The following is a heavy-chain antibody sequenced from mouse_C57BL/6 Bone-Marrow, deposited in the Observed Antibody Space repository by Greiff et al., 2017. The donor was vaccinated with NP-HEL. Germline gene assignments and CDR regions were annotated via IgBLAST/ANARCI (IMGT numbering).Heavy chain of an antibody. D-gene: IGHD2-3*01. CDR1: GFNITDDY. V-gene: IGHV14-4*01. CDR3: TTCGGYYEFDY. Sequence: VQLQQSGAELVRPGASVKLSCTASGFNITDDYMHWVKQRPEQGLEWIGWIDPENGDTEYASKFQGKATITADTSSTTAYMQLSSLTSEDSAVYYCTTCGGYYEFDYWGRGTAITVTS. CDR2: IDPENGDT. J-gene: IGHJ2*01.